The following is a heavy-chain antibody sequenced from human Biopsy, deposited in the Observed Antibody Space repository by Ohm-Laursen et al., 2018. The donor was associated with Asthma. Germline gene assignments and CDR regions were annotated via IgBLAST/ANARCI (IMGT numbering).Heavy chain of an antibody. V-gene: IGHV3-74*01. CDR1: GLTFSHYW. J-gene: IGHJ6*02. CDR3: ARDSGGDWSCSDRRCDYYYTYAMDV. D-gene: IGHD2-15*01. Sequence: GSLRLSCAASGLTFSHYWMHWVRQAPGKGLEWVSRVKGDGRRTSYADSEKGRFTISRDNGKNSLFLQMSSLRAEDTAVYYCARDSGGDWSCSDRRCDYYYTYAMDVWGQGTTVTVSS. CDR2: VKGDGRRT.